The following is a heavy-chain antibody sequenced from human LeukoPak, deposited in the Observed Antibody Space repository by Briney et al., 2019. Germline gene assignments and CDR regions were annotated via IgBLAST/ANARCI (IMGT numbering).Heavy chain of an antibody. CDR2: MNSDGTTT. V-gene: IGHV3-74*01. D-gene: IGHD6-19*01. CDR1: GFTFSDYW. J-gene: IGHJ4*02. Sequence: GGSLRLSCVASGFTFSDYWMHWVRQAPGKGLVWVARMNSDGTTTNYVDSVKGRFTISRDNAKNTLFLQMNSLGAEDTAVYYCARAGWYRFDYWGQGTVVTVSS. CDR3: ARAGWYRFDY.